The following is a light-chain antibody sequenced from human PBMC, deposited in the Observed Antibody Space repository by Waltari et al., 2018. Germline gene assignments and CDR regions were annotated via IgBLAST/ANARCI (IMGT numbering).Light chain of an antibody. CDR2: RNN. V-gene: IGLV1-47*01. J-gene: IGLJ3*02. CDR3: AAWDDSLSGL. Sequence: QSVLPQPPSASGTPGQRVPISCSGSRPHIGSNYVYWYQQLPGTAPKLLIYRNNQRPSGVPDRFSGSKSGTSASLAISGLRSEDEADYYCAAWDDSLSGLFGGGTKLTVL. CDR1: RPHIGSNY.